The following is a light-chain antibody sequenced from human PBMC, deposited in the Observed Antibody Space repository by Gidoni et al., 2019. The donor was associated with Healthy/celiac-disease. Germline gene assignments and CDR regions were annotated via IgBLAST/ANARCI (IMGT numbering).Light chain of an antibody. CDR2: GAS. CDR1: QSVSSSY. CDR3: QQYGSSKA. J-gene: IGKJ1*01. Sequence: PGTLSLSPGERATLSCRASQSVSSSYLAWYQQKPGQAPRLLIYGASSRATGIPDRFSGSGSGTDFTLTISRLEPEDFAVYYCQQYGSSKAFXXXTKVEIK. V-gene: IGKV3-20*01.